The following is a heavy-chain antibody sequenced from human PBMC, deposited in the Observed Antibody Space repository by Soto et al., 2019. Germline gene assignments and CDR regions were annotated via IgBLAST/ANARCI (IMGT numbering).Heavy chain of an antibody. V-gene: IGHV3-30*18. Sequence: QVQLVESGGGVVQPGRSLRLSCAASGFTFSSYGMHWVRQAPGKGLEWVAVISYDGSNKYYADSVKGRFTISRDNSKNXXNVKMNSLGAEATAVNYCAKDPLQGGGAHAYVFDYWGQGALVTVSS. J-gene: IGHJ4*02. CDR1: GFTFSSYG. CDR3: AKDPLQGGGAHAYVFDY. D-gene: IGHD3-16*01. CDR2: ISYDGSNK.